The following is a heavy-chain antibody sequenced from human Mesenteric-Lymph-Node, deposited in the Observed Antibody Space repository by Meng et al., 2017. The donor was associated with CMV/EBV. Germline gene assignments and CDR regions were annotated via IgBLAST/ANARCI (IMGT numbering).Heavy chain of an antibody. J-gene: IGHJ5*02. CDR3: ARDQEGWFDP. V-gene: IGHV3-11*01. Sequence: GGSLRLSCAGSGFIFSNYEMSWVRQPPGKGLEWVSYISSYGSTIYYADSVKGRFTISRDNAKNSLYLQMNSLRAEDTAVYYCARDQEGWFDPWGQGTLVTVSS. CDR1: GFIFSNYE. CDR2: ISSYGSTI.